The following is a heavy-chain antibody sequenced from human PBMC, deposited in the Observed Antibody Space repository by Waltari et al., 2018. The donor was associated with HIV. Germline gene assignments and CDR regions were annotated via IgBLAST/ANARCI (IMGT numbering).Heavy chain of an antibody. Sequence: QVQLQESGPGLVKPSETLSLTCIVSGGSISSYYWSWIRQSPGKGLEWIGYIYKRGTTNYNPSLKSRVTISIDTSKNQFSLKLTSVTAADTAVYYCARYTMREGFFDYWGQGTLVTVSS. CDR2: IYKRGTT. J-gene: IGHJ4*02. CDR3: ARYTMREGFFDY. D-gene: IGHD3-22*01. V-gene: IGHV4-59*01. CDR1: GGSISSYY.